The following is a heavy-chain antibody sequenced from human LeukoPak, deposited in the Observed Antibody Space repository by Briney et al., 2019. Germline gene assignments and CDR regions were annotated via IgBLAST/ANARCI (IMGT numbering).Heavy chain of an antibody. CDR1: GGSFSGYY. CDR3: ARHRIVVVPAAMSIFYYYYYMDV. V-gene: IGHV4-34*01. CDR2: INHSGST. Sequence: SETLSLTCAVYGGSFSGYYWSWIRQPPGKGLEWIGEINHSGSTNYNPSLKSRVAISVDTSKNQFSLKLSSVTAADTAVYYCARHRIVVVPAAMSIFYYYYYMDVWGKGTTVTISS. D-gene: IGHD2-2*01. J-gene: IGHJ6*03.